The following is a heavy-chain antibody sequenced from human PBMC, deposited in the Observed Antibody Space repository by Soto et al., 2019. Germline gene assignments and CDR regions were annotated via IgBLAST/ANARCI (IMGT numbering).Heavy chain of an antibody. CDR2: IKQDGSEK. D-gene: IGHD6-19*01. V-gene: IGHV3-7*03. CDR1: GFTFSSYW. CDR3: ARGSGWGDS. J-gene: IGHJ4*02. Sequence: GSLRLSCAASGFTFSSYWMTWVRQAPGKGLEWVANIKQDGSEKYYVDSVKGRFTISRDNTKKSLYLQMNSLRSQDTAVYYCARGSGWGDSWGQGTLVTVSS.